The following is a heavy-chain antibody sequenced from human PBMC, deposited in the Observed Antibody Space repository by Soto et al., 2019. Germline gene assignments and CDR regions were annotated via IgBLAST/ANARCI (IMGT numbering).Heavy chain of an antibody. CDR3: AKDWYYYGSGSHTPLDH. CDR2: ISYDGSNK. D-gene: IGHD3-10*01. J-gene: IGHJ5*02. V-gene: IGHV3-30*18. Sequence: LRLSCAASGFTFSSYGMHWVRQAPGKGLEWVAVISYDGSNKYYADSVKGRFTISRDNSKNTLYLQMNSLRAEDTAVYYCAKDWYYYGSGSHTPLDHWGQGTLVTVSS. CDR1: GFTFSSYG.